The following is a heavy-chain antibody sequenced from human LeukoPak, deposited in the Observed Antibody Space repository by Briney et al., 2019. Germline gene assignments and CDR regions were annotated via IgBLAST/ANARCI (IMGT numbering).Heavy chain of an antibody. CDR2: INHSGST. Sequence: AETLSLTRAVYRGSLSGYYWSWIRPPPAKGLEWIGEINHSGSTNYKLSLQSPVTISVNTSNNQFSLKLSSVTAADTAVYYCARVLRGGRRVDYWGQGTLVTVSS. J-gene: IGHJ4*02. D-gene: IGHD3-16*01. CDR1: RGSLSGYY. CDR3: ARVLRGGRRVDY. V-gene: IGHV4-34*01.